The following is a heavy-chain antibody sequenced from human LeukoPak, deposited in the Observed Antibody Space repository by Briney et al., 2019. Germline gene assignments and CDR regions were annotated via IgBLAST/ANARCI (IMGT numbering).Heavy chain of an antibody. CDR2: ISGSGGST. CDR1: GFTFSSYA. Sequence: GGSLRLSCAASGFTFSSYAMSWVRQAPGKGLEWVSAISGSGGSTYYADSVKGRFTIPRDNSKNTLYLQMNSLRAEDTAVYYCAKLRRDGYNFGLYYFDYWGQGTLVTVSS. CDR3: AKLRRDGYNFGLYYFDY. V-gene: IGHV3-23*01. D-gene: IGHD5-24*01. J-gene: IGHJ4*02.